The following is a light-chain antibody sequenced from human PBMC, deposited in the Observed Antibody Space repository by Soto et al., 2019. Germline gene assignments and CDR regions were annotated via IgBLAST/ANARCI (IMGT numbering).Light chain of an antibody. Sequence: DIQLTQSPSSLSPSVGDRITLSCRASQSISRNLNWYQQMPGQAPSLLIYAARDLQSGVPGRFSGSGSGTEFNLTISSLQPEDLATYYCQQSHSTPYTFGQGTKREI. CDR2: AAR. V-gene: IGKV1-39*01. CDR1: QSISRN. CDR3: QQSHSTPYT. J-gene: IGKJ2*01.